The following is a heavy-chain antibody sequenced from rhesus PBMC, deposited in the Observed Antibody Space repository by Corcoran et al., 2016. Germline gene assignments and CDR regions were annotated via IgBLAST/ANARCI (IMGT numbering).Heavy chain of an antibody. CDR2: IYGGSGST. CDR3: ASRRYSSWLNAFDF. J-gene: IGHJ3*01. Sequence: QVQLQESGPGLVKPSETLSLTCAVSGGSISSNYWSWIRQSPGKGLVWIGYIYGGSGSTSYNPSLKCRVTISTDTAKNQFSLKLSSVTAADTAVYYCASRRYSSWLNAFDFWGQGLRVTVSS. CDR1: GGSISSNY. D-gene: IGHD6-13*01. V-gene: IGHV4-147*01.